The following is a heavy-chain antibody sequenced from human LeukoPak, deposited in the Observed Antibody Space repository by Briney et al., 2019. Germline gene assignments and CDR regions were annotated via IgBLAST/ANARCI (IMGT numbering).Heavy chain of an antibody. CDR2: ISHDGTNI. CDR3: AKGPPPRRGLDV. Sequence: GGSLRLSCAASGFTFSTYGMHWVRQAPGKGLEWVTRISHDGTNIYYADSVKGRFTTSRDNSKNTVYLQMNTLRVEDTAMYYCAKGPPPRRGLDVWGKGTTVTVSS. V-gene: IGHV3-30*18. J-gene: IGHJ6*04. CDR1: GFTFSTYG.